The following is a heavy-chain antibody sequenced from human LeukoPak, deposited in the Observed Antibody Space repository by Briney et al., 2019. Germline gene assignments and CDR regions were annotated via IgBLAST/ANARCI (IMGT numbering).Heavy chain of an antibody. CDR3: AREDRASGRGLDP. D-gene: IGHD3-10*01. CDR2: IYVDGST. CDR1: GGSISTHY. J-gene: IGHJ5*02. V-gene: IGHV4-4*07. Sequence: SETLSLTCTVSGGSISTHYWSWIRQAAGKGLEWIGRIYVDGSTNYNPSLKSRVTMSVDTSKNQFSLNLSSVTAADTAVYYCAREDRASGRGLDPWGQGTLVTVSS.